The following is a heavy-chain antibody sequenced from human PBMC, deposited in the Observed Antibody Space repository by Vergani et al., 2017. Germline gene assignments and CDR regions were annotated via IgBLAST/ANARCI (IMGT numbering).Heavy chain of an antibody. CDR3: AREKNVLRFLEWLPRAFDI. J-gene: IGHJ3*02. Sequence: QLQLQESGPGVVKPSETLSLTCTVSGGSISSSSYYWGWIRQPPGKGLEWIGSIYYSGSTYYNPSLKCRVTIFVDASKNQFSLKLSSVTAADTAVYYCAREKNVLRFLEWLPRAFDIWGQGTMVTVSS. CDR2: IYYSGST. D-gene: IGHD3-3*01. CDR1: GGSISSSSYY. V-gene: IGHV4-39*01.